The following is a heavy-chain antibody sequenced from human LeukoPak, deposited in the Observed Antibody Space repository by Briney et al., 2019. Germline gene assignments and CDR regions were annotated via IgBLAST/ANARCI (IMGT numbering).Heavy chain of an antibody. V-gene: IGHV3-53*01. J-gene: IGHJ4*02. CDR2: IYSGGST. D-gene: IGHD5-12*01. Sequence: GGSLRLSCAASGFTVSSNYMSWVRPAPGKGLEWVSVIYSGGSTYYADSVKDRFTISRDTSKNTLYLQMNSLRVEDTAVYYCARVVSGYRHFDYWGQGTLVTVSS. CDR1: GFTVSSNY. CDR3: ARVVSGYRHFDY.